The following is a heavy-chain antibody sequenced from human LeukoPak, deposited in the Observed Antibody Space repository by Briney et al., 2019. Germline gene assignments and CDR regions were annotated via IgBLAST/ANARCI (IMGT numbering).Heavy chain of an antibody. J-gene: IGHJ4*02. V-gene: IGHV3-33*01. D-gene: IGHD2-8*01. CDR1: GFTFSSYG. CDR3: ARDPSAGYCTNGVCYTGLFDY. CDR2: IWSDGSNP. Sequence: GGSLRLSCAASGFTFSSYGMHWVRQAPGKGLEWVAVIWSDGSNPCYADSVKGRFTISRDNSKNTLYLQMNSLRAEDTAVYYCARDPSAGYCTNGVCYTGLFDYWGQGTLVTVSS.